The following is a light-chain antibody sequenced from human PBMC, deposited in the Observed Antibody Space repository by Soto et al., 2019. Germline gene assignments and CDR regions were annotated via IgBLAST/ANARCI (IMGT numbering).Light chain of an antibody. CDR1: TGNIASNY. CDR3: QSYDGTSVV. J-gene: IGLJ2*01. Sequence: NFMLSQPHSVSGSPGKTVTISCTRSTGNIASNYVQWYQQRPGSAPTSVIYEDSQRPSGVPDRFSGSIDSSSNSASLTISGLETEDEADYYGQSYDGTSVVFGGGTKLTVL. CDR2: EDS. V-gene: IGLV6-57*04.